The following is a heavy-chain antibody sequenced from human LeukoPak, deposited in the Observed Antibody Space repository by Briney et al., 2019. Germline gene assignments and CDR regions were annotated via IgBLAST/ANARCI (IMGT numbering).Heavy chain of an antibody. CDR2: ISGSGGST. CDR3: ANGRGWYYFDY. CDR1: GFTFSGYA. Sequence: GGSLRLSCAASGFTFSGYAMSWVRQAPGKGLEWVSAISGSGGSTYYADSVKGRFTISRDNSKNTLYLQMNSLRAEDTAVYYCANGRGWYYFDYWGQGTLVTVSS. J-gene: IGHJ4*02. V-gene: IGHV3-23*01. D-gene: IGHD6-19*01.